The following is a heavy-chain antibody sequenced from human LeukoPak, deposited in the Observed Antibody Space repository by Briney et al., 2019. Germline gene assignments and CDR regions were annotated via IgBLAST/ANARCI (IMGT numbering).Heavy chain of an antibody. D-gene: IGHD6-19*01. CDR2: TYYRSRWSN. J-gene: IGHJ4*02. CDR1: EYSVSSNSAA. CDR3: ARAPWGLAVAGTYFDY. Sequence: SQTLSLTCAISEYSVSSNSAAWNWIRQSPSRGLEWLGRTYYRSRWSNDYAVSVKSRITINPDTSKNQFSLQLNSVTPEDTAVYYCARAPWGLAVAGTYFDYWGQGTLVTVSS. V-gene: IGHV6-1*01.